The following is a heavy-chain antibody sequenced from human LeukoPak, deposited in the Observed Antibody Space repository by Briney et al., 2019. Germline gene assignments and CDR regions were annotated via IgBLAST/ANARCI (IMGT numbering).Heavy chain of an antibody. CDR3: ARTTSLGSQPSDY. CDR2: INPKNGDV. Sequence: GASVKVSCKTSGYIFTGYYMHWVRQAPGQGLEWMGWINPKNGDVNYAQKYQGRVTMTRDTSIRTAYMELSRLTSDDTAIYYCARTTSLGSQPSDYWGQGTLVTVSS. D-gene: IGHD3-10*01. J-gene: IGHJ4*02. V-gene: IGHV1-2*02. CDR1: GYIFTGYY.